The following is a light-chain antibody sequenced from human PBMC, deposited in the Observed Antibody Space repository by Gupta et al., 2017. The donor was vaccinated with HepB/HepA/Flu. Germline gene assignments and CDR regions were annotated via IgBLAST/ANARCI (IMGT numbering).Light chain of an antibody. J-gene: IGLJ3*02. CDR3: QAWGTGCRV. V-gene: IGLV4-69*01. CDR1: SGNTSYA. Sequence: QFVLTQSPSASPSLGAPAQLTCPLSSGNTSYAFAWHQQQPEKGPRYLMKLNSDSNPNRGDGIPVPFSGSSSGTERYLTISRLQSEDEADYYCQAWGTGCRVFGGGTKLTVL. CDR2: LNSDSNP.